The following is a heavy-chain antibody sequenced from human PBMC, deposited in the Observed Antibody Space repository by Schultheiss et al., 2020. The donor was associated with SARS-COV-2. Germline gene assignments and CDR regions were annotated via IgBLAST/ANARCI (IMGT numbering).Heavy chain of an antibody. CDR3: ARGHDFWSGRYKGGYFDY. CDR1: GAYIGSSNW. Sequence: SETLSLTCAVSGAYIGSSNWWSWVRQSPGKGLEWIGEIYHSGNTNYNPSLKSRVTMSIDKSTSQFFLHLDSVTAADTAVYYCARGHDFWSGRYKGGYFDYWGQGTLVTVSS. J-gene: IGHJ4*02. V-gene: IGHV4-4*02. D-gene: IGHD3-3*01. CDR2: IYHSGNT.